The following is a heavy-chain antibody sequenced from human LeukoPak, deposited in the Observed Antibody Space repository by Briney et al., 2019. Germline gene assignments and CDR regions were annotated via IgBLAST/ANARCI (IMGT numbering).Heavy chain of an antibody. CDR1: GYMFTSYG. Sequence: ASVKVSCKASGYMFTSYGISWVRQAPGQGLEWMGWINAYNGNTNYAQKLQGRVTMTTDTSTSTAYMELRSLRSDDTAVYYCARGGSSGWRTPNDDYWGQGTLVTVSS. D-gene: IGHD6-19*01. CDR2: INAYNGNT. CDR3: ARGGSSGWRTPNDDY. V-gene: IGHV1-18*01. J-gene: IGHJ4*02.